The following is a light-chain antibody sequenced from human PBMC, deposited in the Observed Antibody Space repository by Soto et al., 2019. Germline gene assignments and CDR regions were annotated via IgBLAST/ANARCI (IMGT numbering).Light chain of an antibody. J-gene: IGLJ1*01. Sequence: QSVRTQPASVSGSPGQSISISCTGTSSDVGRYNIVSWYQQHPGKAPKLMIYEGSKRPSGVSDRFSGSKSGNTASLTISGLQAEDEADYYCCSYAGSSTYVFGTGTKV. CDR1: SSDVGRYNI. V-gene: IGLV2-23*01. CDR3: CSYAGSSTYV. CDR2: EGS.